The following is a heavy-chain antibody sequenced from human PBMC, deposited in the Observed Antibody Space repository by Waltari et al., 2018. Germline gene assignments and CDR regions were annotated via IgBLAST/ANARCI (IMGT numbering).Heavy chain of an antibody. Sequence: QVQLQESGPGLVQPSQTLSLTCSVSGFSLSSGSYYWSCIRQHPGKGLEWIGYISHSGDTDDSPSLRSRRTLSVDTSKNQCSLKLNSGTAADTGVYFCAGRGAKMFSIWGRGTLVTVSS. J-gene: IGHJ4*02. CDR1: GFSLSSGSYY. CDR3: AGRGAKMFSI. D-gene: IGHD3-3*02. CDR2: ISHSGDT. V-gene: IGHV4-31*02.